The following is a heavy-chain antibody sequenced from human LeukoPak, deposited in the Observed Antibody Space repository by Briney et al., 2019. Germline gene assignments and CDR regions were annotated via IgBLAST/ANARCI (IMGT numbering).Heavy chain of an antibody. CDR1: GGPISSYH. D-gene: IGHD6-13*01. CDR2: IYYSGST. V-gene: IGHV4-59*01. CDR3: ARYSSSSFDP. J-gene: IGHJ5*02. Sequence: PSETLSLTCTVSGGPISSYHWSWIRQPPGKGLEWIGYIYYSGSTNYNPSLKSRVTISVDTSKNQFSLKLSSVTAADTAVYYCARYSSSSFDPWGQGTLVTVSS.